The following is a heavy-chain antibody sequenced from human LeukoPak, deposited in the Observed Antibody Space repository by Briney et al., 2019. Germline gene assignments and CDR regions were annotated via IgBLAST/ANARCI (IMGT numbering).Heavy chain of an antibody. CDR1: GGYISSDDYY. Sequence: PSQTLSLTCTISGGYISSDDYYWSWIRKHPGKGLERIGYIYYSGSTYYNPSLKSRVTISIDTSKNQFSLKLSSVTAADTAVYYCARAETPRNSYGYLDYWGQGTLVTVSS. CDR2: IYYSGST. V-gene: IGHV4-31*03. J-gene: IGHJ4*02. D-gene: IGHD5-18*01. CDR3: ARAETPRNSYGYLDY.